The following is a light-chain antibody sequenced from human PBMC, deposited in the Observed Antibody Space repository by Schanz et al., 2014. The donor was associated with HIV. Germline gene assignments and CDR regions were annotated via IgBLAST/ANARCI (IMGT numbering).Light chain of an antibody. J-gene: IGLJ2*01. CDR3: SSYANTDTVL. Sequence: QSVLTQPASVSGSPGQSITISCTGDSSDVGGYDYVSWYQQHPGKAPKLIIYDVTNRPSGISPRFSGSKSGVTASLTISGLQSEDEADYYCSSYANTDTVLFGGGTKLTVL. CDR1: SSDVGGYDY. V-gene: IGLV2-14*03. CDR2: DVT.